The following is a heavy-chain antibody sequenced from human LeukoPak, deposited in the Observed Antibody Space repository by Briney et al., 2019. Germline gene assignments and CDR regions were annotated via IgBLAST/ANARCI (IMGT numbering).Heavy chain of an antibody. Sequence: GGSLRLYCAASGFTFSSYSMNWVRQAPGKGLEWVSSISSSSSYIYYADSVKGRFTISRDNAKNSLYLQMNSLRAEDTAVYYCARSNSSGWHVDYWGQGTLVTVSS. CDR3: ARSNSSGWHVDY. D-gene: IGHD6-19*01. CDR1: GFTFSSYS. V-gene: IGHV3-21*01. CDR2: ISSSSSYI. J-gene: IGHJ4*02.